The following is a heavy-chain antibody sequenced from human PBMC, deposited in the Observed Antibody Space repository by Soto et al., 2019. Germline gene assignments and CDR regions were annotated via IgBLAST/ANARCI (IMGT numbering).Heavy chain of an antibody. Sequence: SVKVSCKASGCTFTGYCMHWVRQAPGQGLEWMGGIIPIFGTANYAQKFQGRVTITADESTSTAYMELSSLRSEDTAVYYCARAPRDYYDSSGPSYPPDYWGQGTLVTVSS. CDR2: IIPIFGTA. CDR3: ARAPRDYYDSSGPSYPPDY. V-gene: IGHV1-69*13. J-gene: IGHJ4*02. CDR1: GCTFTGYC. D-gene: IGHD3-22*01.